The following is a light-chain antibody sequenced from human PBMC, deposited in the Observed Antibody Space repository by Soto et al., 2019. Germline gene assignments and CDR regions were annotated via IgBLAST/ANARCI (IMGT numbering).Light chain of an antibody. V-gene: IGKV3-20*01. CDR2: GVF. CDR3: QHYDGSPRT. Sequence: ETVLTQSPGTVSLSTGERATLSCRTSQSVKSDYLDWYQQKPGQAPRLLIYGVFNRATGIPDRCSGSGSGTDFTLTIIGLEPEDSAVYYCQHYDGSPRTFGQGTKLEIK. CDR1: QSVKSDY. J-gene: IGKJ2*01.